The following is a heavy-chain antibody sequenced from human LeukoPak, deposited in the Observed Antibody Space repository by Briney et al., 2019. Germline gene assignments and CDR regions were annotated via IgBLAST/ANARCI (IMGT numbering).Heavy chain of an antibody. CDR3: AREVVSIPSYFES. D-gene: IGHD2-15*01. J-gene: IGHJ4*02. CDR2: FYRGETA. Sequence: GGSLRLSCAASGFTVSSSYMYWVRQAPGKGLEWVSFFYRGETAYYAESVRGRFTISRDISKNTLYLLMNSLIPEDTAVYYCAREVVSIPSYFESWGQGTRVTVSS. V-gene: IGHV3-53*01. CDR1: GFTVSSSY.